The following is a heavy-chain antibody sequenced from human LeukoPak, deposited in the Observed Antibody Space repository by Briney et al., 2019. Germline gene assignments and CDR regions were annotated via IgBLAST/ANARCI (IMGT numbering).Heavy chain of an antibody. CDR2: ISAYNGST. D-gene: IGHD6-19*01. V-gene: IGHV1-18*04. Sequence: ASVKVSCKASGYTFTSYGISWVRQAPGQGLEWMGWISAYNGSTNYAQKLQGRVTMTTDTSTSTAYMELRSLRSDDTAVYYCARDPYSSGPSTFDYWGQGTLVTVSS. CDR1: GYTFTSYG. J-gene: IGHJ4*02. CDR3: ARDPYSSGPSTFDY.